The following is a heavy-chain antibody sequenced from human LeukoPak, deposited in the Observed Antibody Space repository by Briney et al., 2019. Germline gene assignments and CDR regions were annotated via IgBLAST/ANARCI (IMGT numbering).Heavy chain of an antibody. J-gene: IGHJ4*02. V-gene: IGHV4-39*01. Sequence: PSETLSLTCTVSDGSISNSGYYWGWIRQPPGKGLEWIGSIYYSGSTYYNPSLKSRVTISVDTSKNQFSLKLSSVTAADTAVYYCARRLGYCSSTSCYFDYWGQGTLVTVSS. D-gene: IGHD2-2*01. CDR1: DGSISNSGYY. CDR3: ARRLGYCSSTSCYFDY. CDR2: IYYSGST.